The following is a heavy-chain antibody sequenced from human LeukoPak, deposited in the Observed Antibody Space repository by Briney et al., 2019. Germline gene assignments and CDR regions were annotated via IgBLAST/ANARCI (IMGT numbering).Heavy chain of an antibody. CDR2: IYSGGST. J-gene: IGHJ3*02. CDR3: ARVSADDAFDI. V-gene: IGHV3-53*01. CDR1: EFTVSSNY. Sequence: GGSLRLSCAASEFTVSSNYMSWVRQAPGKGLEWVSVIYSGGSTYYADSVKGRFTISRDNSKNTLYLQMNSLRAEDTAVYYCARVSADDAFDIWGQGTMVTVSS.